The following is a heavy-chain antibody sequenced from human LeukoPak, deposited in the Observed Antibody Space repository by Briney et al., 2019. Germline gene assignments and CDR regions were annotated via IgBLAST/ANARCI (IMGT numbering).Heavy chain of an antibody. CDR2: IRYDGSNK. J-gene: IGHJ3*02. Sequence: QPGGSLRLSCAASGFTFSSYGMHWVRQAPGKGLEWVAFIRYDGSNKYYADSVKGRFTISRDNSKNTLYPQMNSLRAEDTAVYYCARYSSPHDAFDIWGQGTMVTVSS. V-gene: IGHV3-30*02. CDR1: GFTFSSYG. CDR3: ARYSSPHDAFDI. D-gene: IGHD6-13*01.